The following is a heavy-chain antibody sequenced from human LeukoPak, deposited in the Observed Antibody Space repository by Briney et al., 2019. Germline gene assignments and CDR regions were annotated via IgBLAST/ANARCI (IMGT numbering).Heavy chain of an antibody. J-gene: IGHJ4*02. CDR3: ARKGGYTYGYDY. Sequence: SETLSLTCTVSGGSISSYYWTWIRQPPGKGLEWLGDIYYSGSTNHNTSLKSRVTISLDTSQTHFSLNLSSVTAADTAVYYCARKGGYTYGYDYWGQGALVTVSS. CDR1: GGSISSYY. D-gene: IGHD5-18*01. V-gene: IGHV4-59*01. CDR2: IYYSGST.